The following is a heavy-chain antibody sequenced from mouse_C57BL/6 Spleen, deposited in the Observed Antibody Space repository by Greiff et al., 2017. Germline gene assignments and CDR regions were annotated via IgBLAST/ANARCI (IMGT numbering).Heavy chain of an antibody. D-gene: IGHD1-1*01. CDR1: GYTFTSYW. CDR3: AREGGWGGSRYLDY. Sequence: QVQLQQPGAELVKPGASVKMSCKASGYTFTSYWITWVTQRPGQGLEWIGDIYPGSGSTNYNEKFKSKATLTVDTSSSTAYMQLSSLTSEDSAVYYCAREGGWGGSRYLDYWGQGTTLTVSS. CDR2: IYPGSGST. V-gene: IGHV1-55*01. J-gene: IGHJ2*01.